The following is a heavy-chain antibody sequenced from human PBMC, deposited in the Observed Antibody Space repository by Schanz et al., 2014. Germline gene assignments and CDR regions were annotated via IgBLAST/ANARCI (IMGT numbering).Heavy chain of an antibody. CDR3: ARGRVLES. J-gene: IGHJ5*02. V-gene: IGHV3-11*04. CDR1: GFPFSDYF. D-gene: IGHD1-1*01. Sequence: QVQLVDSGGGLVKPGGSLRLSCTASGFPFSDYFMAWIRQPPGRGLEWVSTLSGSGAGTFYADSVKGRFTISRDSSKNTLYLQMNSLRPEDTAVYYCARGRVLESWGQGTLVTVSS. CDR2: LSGSGAGT.